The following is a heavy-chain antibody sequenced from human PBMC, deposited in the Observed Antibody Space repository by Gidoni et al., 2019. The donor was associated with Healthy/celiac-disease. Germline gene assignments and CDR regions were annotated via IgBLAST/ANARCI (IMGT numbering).Heavy chain of an antibody. CDR1: GFTFSSYG. V-gene: IGHV3-30*18. Sequence: QVQLVESGGGVVQPGRSLRLSCSASGFTFSSYGMHWVRQAPGKGLEWVAVISYDGSNKYYADSVKGRFTISRDNSKNTLYLQMNSLRAEDTAVYYCAKDRMVATPSNYGMDVWGQGTTVTVSS. D-gene: IGHD2-15*01. CDR2: ISYDGSNK. CDR3: AKDRMVATPSNYGMDV. J-gene: IGHJ6*02.